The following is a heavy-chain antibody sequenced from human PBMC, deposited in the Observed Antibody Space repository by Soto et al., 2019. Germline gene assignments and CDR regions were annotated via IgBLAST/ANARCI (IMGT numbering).Heavy chain of an antibody. J-gene: IGHJ6*03. CDR1: GFTFDDYA. CDR3: TNDGFLFGGVDYYYYYMDV. D-gene: IGHD3-3*01. V-gene: IGHV3-9*01. CDR2: ISWNSGSI. Sequence: EVQLVESGGGLVQPGRSLRLSCAASGFTFDDYAMHWVRQAPGKGLEWVSGISWNSGSIGYADSVKGRFTISRDNAKNSHQQQMNMRGAEDTSFYCGTNDGFLFGGVDYYYYYMDVWGKGTTVTVSS.